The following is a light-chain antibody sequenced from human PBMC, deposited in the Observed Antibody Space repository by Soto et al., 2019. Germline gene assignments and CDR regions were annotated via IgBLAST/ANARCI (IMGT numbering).Light chain of an antibody. CDR3: QQYNTWPLL. CDR1: QSVDSN. CDR2: GAS. J-gene: IGKJ4*01. Sequence: EIVMTQSPATLSVSPGERVTLSCRASQSVDSNLAWYRQESGQAPRLLSYGASTRATGVPARFSGSGSGTEFTLTISSLQSEDFAVYYCQQYNTWPLLFGGGTKVEIQ. V-gene: IGKV3-15*01.